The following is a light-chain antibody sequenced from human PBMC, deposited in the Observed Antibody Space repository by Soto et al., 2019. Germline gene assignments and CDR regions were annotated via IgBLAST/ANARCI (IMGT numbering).Light chain of an antibody. Sequence: DIKMTQSPSSLSASVGDRVTITCRTSQSIDNYFNWYQQKPGKAPKLLIYDASSLESGVPSRFSGSGSGTEFTLTISSLQPDDFATYYCQQYNSYSTFGQGTKVDIK. CDR2: DAS. J-gene: IGKJ1*01. V-gene: IGKV1-5*01. CDR1: QSIDNY. CDR3: QQYNSYST.